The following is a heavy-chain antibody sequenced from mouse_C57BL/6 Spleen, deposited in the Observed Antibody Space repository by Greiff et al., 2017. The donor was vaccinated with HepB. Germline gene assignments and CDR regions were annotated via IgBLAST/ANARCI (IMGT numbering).Heavy chain of an antibody. CDR3: ARGWDLYYFDY. D-gene: IGHD1-1*02. V-gene: IGHV3-1*01. Sequence: DVKLQESGPGMVKPSQSLSLTCTVTGYSITSGYDWHWIRHFPGNKLEWMGYISYSGSTNYNPSLKSRISITHDTSKNHFFLKLNSVTTEDTATYYCARGWDLYYFDYWGQGTTLTVSS. CDR1: GYSITSGYD. CDR2: ISYSGST. J-gene: IGHJ2*01.